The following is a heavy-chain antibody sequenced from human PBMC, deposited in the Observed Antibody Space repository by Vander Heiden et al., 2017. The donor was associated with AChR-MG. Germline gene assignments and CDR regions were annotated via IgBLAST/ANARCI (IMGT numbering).Heavy chain of an antibody. CDR1: RYTLSGYD. D-gene: IGHD2-15*01. Sequence: EVQLLESGGGLVQPGGSLRLSCVASRYTLSGYDMTWVRQAPGKGPEWVSAISTSGDITSYAESVKGRFTLARDNSKSTLYLQMNSVRAEDTAVYYCARQQGYCSRGNCYFPFWGQGTLVTVSS. V-gene: IGHV3-23*01. J-gene: IGHJ4*02. CDR3: ARQQGYCSRGNCYFPF. CDR2: ISTSGDIT.